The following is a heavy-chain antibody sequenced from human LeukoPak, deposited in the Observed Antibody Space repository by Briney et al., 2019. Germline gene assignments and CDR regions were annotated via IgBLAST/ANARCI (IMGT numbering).Heavy chain of an antibody. Sequence: ASVKVSCKASGYTFTDYYMHWVRQAPGQGLEWMGWISGYNGNTNYAQNFQGRVTMTTDTSTSTAYMELRSLRSDDTAVYYCARGGATVTTHFDYWGLGTLVTVSS. D-gene: IGHD4-17*01. CDR1: GYTFTDYY. V-gene: IGHV1-18*04. J-gene: IGHJ4*02. CDR3: ARGGATVTTHFDY. CDR2: ISGYNGNT.